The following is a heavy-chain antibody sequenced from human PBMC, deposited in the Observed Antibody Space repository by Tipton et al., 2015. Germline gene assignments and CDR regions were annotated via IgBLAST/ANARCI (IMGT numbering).Heavy chain of an antibody. CDR1: GFTLSRYA. V-gene: IGHV3-64D*08. CDR3: ARVGGWESTSRFDY. D-gene: IGHD1-26*01. CDR2: ITTNGYST. J-gene: IGHJ4*02. Sequence: SLRLSCSAAGFTLSRYAMNWVRQAPGKGLEYVSAITTNGYSTYYADSVRGRFTISRDNSKNTLYLQMSSLRAEDTAVYYCARVGGWESTSRFDYWGQGTLVTVSS.